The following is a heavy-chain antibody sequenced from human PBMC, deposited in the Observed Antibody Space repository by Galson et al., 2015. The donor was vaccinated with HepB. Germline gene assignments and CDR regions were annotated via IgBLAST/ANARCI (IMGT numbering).Heavy chain of an antibody. Sequence: SVKVSCKASGGTFSSYAISWVRQAPGQGLEWMGGIIPIFGTANYAQKFQGRVTITADESTSTAYMELSSLRSEDTAVYYCARVLRGYSYGRDAFDIWGQGTMVTVSS. CDR1: GGTFSSYA. V-gene: IGHV1-69*13. D-gene: IGHD5-18*01. CDR3: ARVLRGYSYGRDAFDI. J-gene: IGHJ3*02. CDR2: IIPIFGTA.